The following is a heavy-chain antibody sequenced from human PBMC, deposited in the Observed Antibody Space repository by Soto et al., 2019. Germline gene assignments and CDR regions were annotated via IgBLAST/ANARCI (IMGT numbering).Heavy chain of an antibody. D-gene: IGHD3-22*01. CDR3: ARGINYYDSSGDSWFDP. J-gene: IGHJ5*02. CDR2: IYYSGST. V-gene: IGHV4-59*08. CDR1: GDSIGSYF. Sequence: SETLSLTCTVSGDSIGSYFWSWLRQPPGKRLERIGYIYYSGSTNYNPSHKRRDTLSVDTSKNQISLKLRTVTAADTAVYYCARGINYYDSSGDSWFDPWGQGTLVTVS.